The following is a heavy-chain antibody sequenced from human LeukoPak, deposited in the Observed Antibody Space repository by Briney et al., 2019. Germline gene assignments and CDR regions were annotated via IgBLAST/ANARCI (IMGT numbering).Heavy chain of an antibody. CDR2: INHSGST. Sequence: PSETLSLTCAVYGGSFSGYYWSWIRQPPGKGLEWIGEINHSGSTNYNPSLKSRVTISVDTSKNQFSLKLSSVTAADTAVYYCARLAKQWLVPRGDWFDPWGQGTLVTVSS. CDR1: GGSFSGYY. J-gene: IGHJ5*02. V-gene: IGHV4-34*01. D-gene: IGHD6-19*01. CDR3: ARLAKQWLVPRGDWFDP.